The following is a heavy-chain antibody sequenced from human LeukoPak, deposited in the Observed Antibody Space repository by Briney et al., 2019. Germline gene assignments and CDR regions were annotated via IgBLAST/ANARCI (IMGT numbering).Heavy chain of an antibody. D-gene: IGHD2-2*02. V-gene: IGHV4-30-4*08. CDR3: ARGPSVVEPAAIQAV. CDR1: GGSISSGDYY. CDR2: IYYSGST. Sequence: PSETLSLTRTVSGGSISSGDYYWSWIRQPPGKGLEWIGYIYYSGSTYYNPSLKSRVTISVDTSKNQFSLKLSSVTAADTAVYYCARGPSVVEPAAIQAVWGQGTLVTVSS. J-gene: IGHJ4*02.